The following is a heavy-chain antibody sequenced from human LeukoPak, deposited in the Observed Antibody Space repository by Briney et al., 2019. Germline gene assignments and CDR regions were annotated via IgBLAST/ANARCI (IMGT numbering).Heavy chain of an antibody. CDR3: ATYYYDSSGHRSWFDP. CDR1: GGSISSGGYY. V-gene: IGHV4-31*03. Sequence: PSETLSLTCTVSGGSISSGGYYWSWIRQHPGKGLEWIGYIYYSGSTYYNPSLKSRVTISVGTSKNQFSLKLSSVTAADTAVYYCATYYYDSSGHRSWFDPWGQGTLVTVSS. CDR2: IYYSGST. D-gene: IGHD3-22*01. J-gene: IGHJ5*02.